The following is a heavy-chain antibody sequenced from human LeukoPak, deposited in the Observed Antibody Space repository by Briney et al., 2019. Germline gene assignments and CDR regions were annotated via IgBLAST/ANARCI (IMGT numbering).Heavy chain of an antibody. Sequence: GGSLRLSCAASGFTFSNYWMTWVRQAPGKGLEWVANIKPDGSEKYYVDSVKGRFTTSRDNAKNSLYLQMNSLRAEDTAVYYCARGGLWGQGTLVTVSS. CDR2: IKPDGSEK. V-gene: IGHV3-7*01. CDR3: ARGGL. J-gene: IGHJ4*02. CDR1: GFTFSNYW.